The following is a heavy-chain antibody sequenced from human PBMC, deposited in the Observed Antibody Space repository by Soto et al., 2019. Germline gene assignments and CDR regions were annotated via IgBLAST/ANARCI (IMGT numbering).Heavy chain of an antibody. D-gene: IGHD6-13*01. V-gene: IGHV3-74*01. CDR3: AKDSWYFDL. J-gene: IGHJ4*02. Sequence: GGSLRLSCEASGFVFTNFWMHWVRHVPGKGLVWVARIDTSGHSTNYAESVKGRLTISRDNAKNTVSLQMNSLRVEDTGVYYCAKDSWYFDLWSQGSQVTVSS. CDR1: GFVFTNFW. CDR2: IDTSGHST.